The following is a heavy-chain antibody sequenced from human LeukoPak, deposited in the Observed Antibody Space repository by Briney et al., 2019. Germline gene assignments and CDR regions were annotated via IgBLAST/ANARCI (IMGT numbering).Heavy chain of an antibody. Sequence: GGSLRLSCAASGFTFSSYAMSWVRQAPGKGLEWVSANSGSGGSTYYADSVKGRFTISRDNSKNTLYLQMNSLRAEDTAVYYCAKDPRDVYYYMDVWGKGTTVTVSS. CDR2: NSGSGGST. V-gene: IGHV3-23*01. J-gene: IGHJ6*03. CDR3: AKDPRDVYYYMDV. CDR1: GFTFSSYA.